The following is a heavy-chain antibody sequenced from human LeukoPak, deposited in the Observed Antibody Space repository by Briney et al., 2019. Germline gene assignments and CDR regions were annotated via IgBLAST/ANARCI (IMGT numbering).Heavy chain of an antibody. CDR1: GGSISSYY. CDR2: IYYSGTT. D-gene: IGHD3-22*01. V-gene: IGHV4-59*01. J-gene: IGHJ4*02. CDR3: ARRSDYYDSSGYYRGHYFDY. Sequence: PSETLSLTCTVSGGSISSYYWSWLRQPPGKGLEWIGYIYYSGTTNYNPSLKSRVTISVDTSKNQFSLKLSSVTAADTAVYYCARRSDYYDSSGYYRGHYFDYWGQGTLVTVSS.